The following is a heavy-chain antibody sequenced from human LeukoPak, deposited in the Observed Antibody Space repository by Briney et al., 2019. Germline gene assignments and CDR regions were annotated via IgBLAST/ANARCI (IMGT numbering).Heavy chain of an antibody. D-gene: IGHD6-13*01. J-gene: IGHJ3*02. CDR2: IYYSGST. Sequence: SETLFLTCSVSGGSISGGSISGYHWSWIRQPPGKGLEWIGYIYYSGSTNYNPSLKSRVTISVDTSKNQFSLKLSSVTAADTAVYYCARDSWIAAAAPGAFDIWGQGTMVTVSS. V-gene: IGHV4-61*08. CDR1: GGSISGGSISGYH. CDR3: ARDSWIAAAAPGAFDI.